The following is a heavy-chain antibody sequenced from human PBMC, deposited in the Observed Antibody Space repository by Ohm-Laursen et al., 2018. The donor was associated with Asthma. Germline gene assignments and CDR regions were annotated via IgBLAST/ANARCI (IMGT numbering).Heavy chain of an antibody. J-gene: IGHJ4*02. V-gene: IGHV3-23*01. Sequence: LSLTCAASGFTFSSYAMSWVRQAPGKGLECVSAIIGSGADTYYADSVKGRFTISRDNSKNTLYLQMNTLRPEDTTVYYCAREYASSWYPCFDYWGQGTLVTVSS. CDR2: IIGSGADT. D-gene: IGHD6-13*01. CDR3: AREYASSWYPCFDY. CDR1: GFTFSSYA.